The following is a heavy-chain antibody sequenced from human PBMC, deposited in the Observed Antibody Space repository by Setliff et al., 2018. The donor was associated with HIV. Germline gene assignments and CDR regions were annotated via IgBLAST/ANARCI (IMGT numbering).Heavy chain of an antibody. CDR2: INAGNGNT. D-gene: IGHD1-1*01. CDR3: ASSAGAVPTTAPYGDYYYYFYMDV. J-gene: IGHJ6*03. CDR1: GYTFTSYA. V-gene: IGHV1-3*01. Sequence: GASVKVSCKASGYTFTSYAMHWVRQAPGQRLEWMGWINAGNGNTKYSQKFQGRVTITRDTSASTAYMELYSLTSEDTAIYYCASSAGAVPTTAPYGDYYYYFYMDVWGKGTTVTVSS.